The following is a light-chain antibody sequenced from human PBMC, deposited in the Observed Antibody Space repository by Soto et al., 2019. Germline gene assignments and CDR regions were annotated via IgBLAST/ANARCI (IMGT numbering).Light chain of an antibody. V-gene: IGKV3-20*01. CDR3: QQYGSSPLT. J-gene: IGKJ4*01. Sequence: EIVLTQSPGTLSLSPGERATLSCRASQSVRSNELAWYQQKPGQAPRLLIYGASSRDTAIPDRVIGSGSGTDFPLTISRLEPDDFAVSYCQQYGSSPLTFGGVTKVEFK. CDR1: QSVRSNE. CDR2: GAS.